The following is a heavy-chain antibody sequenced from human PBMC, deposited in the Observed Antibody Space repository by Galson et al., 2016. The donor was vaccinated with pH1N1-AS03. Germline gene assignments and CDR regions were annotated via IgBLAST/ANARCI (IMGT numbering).Heavy chain of an antibody. J-gene: IGHJ4*02. CDR2: INEDGSTT. Sequence: SLRLSCAASGFTFTSSWMHWVRQAPGKELVWVSHINEDGSTTRYADSVKGRVTISRDNAKNTLYLQMNRLRAEDTAVYFCVREQGGSDDYWGQGTLVSVSS. CDR3: VREQGGSDDY. CDR1: GFTFTSSW. V-gene: IGHV3-74*01. D-gene: IGHD1-26*01.